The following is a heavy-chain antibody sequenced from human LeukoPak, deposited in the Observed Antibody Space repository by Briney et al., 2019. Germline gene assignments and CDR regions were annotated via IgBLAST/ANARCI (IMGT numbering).Heavy chain of an antibody. J-gene: IGHJ4*02. Sequence: ASVKVSCKVSGYTLTELSMHWVRQAPGKGLEWMGGFDPEDGETIYAQKFQGRVTITRDTSASTAYMELSSLRSEDTAVYYCARGLGRYYDSSDFTGFDYWGQGTLVTVSS. D-gene: IGHD3-22*01. CDR3: ARGLGRYYDSSDFTGFDY. V-gene: IGHV1-24*01. CDR1: GYTLTELS. CDR2: FDPEDGET.